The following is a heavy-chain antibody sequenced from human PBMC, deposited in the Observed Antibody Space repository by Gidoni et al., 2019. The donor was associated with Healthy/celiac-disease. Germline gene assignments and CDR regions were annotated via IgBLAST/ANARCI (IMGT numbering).Heavy chain of an antibody. Sequence: QLQLQESGPGLVKPSETLSLTCTVSGGSISSSSYYWGWIRQPPGKGLEWIGSIYYSGSTYYNPSLKSRVTISVDTSKNQFSLKLSSVTAADTAVYYCARQDYEILTGYSPRDYWGQGTLVTVSS. J-gene: IGHJ4*02. CDR2: IYYSGST. V-gene: IGHV4-39*01. D-gene: IGHD3-9*01. CDR3: ARQDYEILTGYSPRDY. CDR1: GGSISSSSYY.